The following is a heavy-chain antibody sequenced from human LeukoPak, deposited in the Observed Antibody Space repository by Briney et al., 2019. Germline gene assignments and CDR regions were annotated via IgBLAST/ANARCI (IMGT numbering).Heavy chain of an antibody. J-gene: IGHJ5*02. Sequence: AASVQVSCKASGYTFTDYYIHWMRQAPGQGLEWMGWINPDSGGTSYAQKFQGRVTMTRDTSISTVYVELSRLRSDDTAVYYCARSDSYTWFDPWGQGTLVTVSS. CDR3: ARSDSYTWFDP. CDR1: GYTFTDYY. CDR2: INPDSGGT. V-gene: IGHV1-2*02. D-gene: IGHD2-15*01.